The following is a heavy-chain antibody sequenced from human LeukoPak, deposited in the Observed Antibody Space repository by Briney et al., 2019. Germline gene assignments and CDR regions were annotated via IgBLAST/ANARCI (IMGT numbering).Heavy chain of an antibody. J-gene: IGHJ4*02. CDR1: GFTFSDYY. CDR2: ISSSGGTI. CDR3: ANLLGNDY. Sequence: GGSLRLSCAASGFTFSDYYINWIRQAPGKGLEWVSYISSSGGTIYYADSVKGRFTISRDNSKNTLYLQMNSLRAEDTAVYYCANLLGNDYWGQGTLVTVSS. V-gene: IGHV3-11*01.